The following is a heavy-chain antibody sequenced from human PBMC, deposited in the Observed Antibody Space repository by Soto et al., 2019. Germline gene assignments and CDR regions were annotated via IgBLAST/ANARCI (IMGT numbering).Heavy chain of an antibody. J-gene: IGHJ6*02. Sequence: QVHLQESGPGLVKPSGTLSLTCGVSGGSINNGYWWTWVRQPPGKGLEWIGEKHHSGSTNYNLSLTGRVSISLDKSKTQFSLILSSVTAADTAVYYCAYSSGWWRLDVWGQGTTVTVSS. CDR2: KHHSGST. CDR3: AYSSGWWRLDV. D-gene: IGHD6-19*01. V-gene: IGHV4-4*02. CDR1: GGSINNGYW.